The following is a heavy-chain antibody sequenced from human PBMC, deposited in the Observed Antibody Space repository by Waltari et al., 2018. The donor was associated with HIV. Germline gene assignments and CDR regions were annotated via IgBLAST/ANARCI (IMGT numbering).Heavy chain of an antibody. CDR2: INSDGSST. J-gene: IGHJ3*02. Sequence: EVQLVESGGGLVQPGGSLRLSCAASGFTFSSYWMHWVRQDPGKGLVLVSRINSDGSSTSYADSVKGRFTISRDNAKNTLYLQMNSLRAEDTAGYYCARPLLSDAFDIWGQGTMVTVSS. CDR3: ARPLLSDAFDI. V-gene: IGHV3-74*01. CDR1: GFTFSSYW. D-gene: IGHD3-10*01.